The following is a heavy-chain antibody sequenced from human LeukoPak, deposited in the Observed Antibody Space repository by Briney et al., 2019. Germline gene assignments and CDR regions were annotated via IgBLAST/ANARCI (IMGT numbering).Heavy chain of an antibody. D-gene: IGHD3-10*01. CDR3: ARGWYYYPFDY. V-gene: IGHV4-34*01. J-gene: IGHJ4*02. Sequence: SETLSLTCTVSGGSISSYYWSWIRQPPGKGLEWIGEINHSGSTNYNPSLKSRVTISVDTSKNQFSLKLSSVTAADTAVYYCARGWYYYPFDYWGQGTLVTVSS. CDR1: GGSISSYY. CDR2: INHSGST.